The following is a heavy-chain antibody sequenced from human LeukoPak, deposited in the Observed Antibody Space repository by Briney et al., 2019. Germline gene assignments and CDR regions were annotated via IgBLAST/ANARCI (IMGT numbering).Heavy chain of an antibody. CDR2: IYYSGST. J-gene: IGHJ4*02. V-gene: IGHV4-31*03. D-gene: IGHD2-2*02. Sequence: SETLSLTCTVSGGSISSGGCYWSWIRQHPGKGLEWIGYIYYSGSTYYNPSLKSRVTISVDTSKNQFSLKLSSVTAAGTAVYYCARLLGYCSSTSCYTGLVDCWGQGTLVTVSS. CDR1: GGSISSGGCY. CDR3: ARLLGYCSSTSCYTGLVDC.